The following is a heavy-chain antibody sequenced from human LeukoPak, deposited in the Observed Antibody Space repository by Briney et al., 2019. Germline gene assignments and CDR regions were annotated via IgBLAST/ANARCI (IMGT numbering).Heavy chain of an antibody. J-gene: IGHJ4*02. Sequence: GGSLRLSCAASGFSFSGYWMTWVRQAPGKGLEWVANIKEDGSEKYYADFVRGRFTISRDNDKNSLDLRMNSLRAEDTAVYYCARRGSTDYWGQGTLVTVSS. CDR1: GFSFSGYW. CDR3: ARRGSTDY. CDR2: IKEDGSEK. V-gene: IGHV3-7*03. D-gene: IGHD2/OR15-2a*01.